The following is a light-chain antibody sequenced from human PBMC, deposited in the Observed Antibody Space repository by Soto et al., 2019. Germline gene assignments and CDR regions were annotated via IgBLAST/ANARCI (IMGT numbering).Light chain of an antibody. CDR2: DAS. V-gene: IGKV1-5*01. J-gene: IGKJ2*01. Sequence: DIQMTQSPSTLSASVGDRVTITCRAGQGISHWLAWSRQKPGKPPKLLIYDASSLESGVPSRFSGSGSGTEFTLTISSLQPDDFATYYCQQYNSYPYTFGQGTKLEI. CDR1: QGISHW. CDR3: QQYNSYPYT.